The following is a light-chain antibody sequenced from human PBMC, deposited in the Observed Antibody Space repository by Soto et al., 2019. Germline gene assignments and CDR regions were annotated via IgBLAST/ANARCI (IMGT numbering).Light chain of an antibody. CDR1: QGISSY. V-gene: IGKV1-8*01. CDR3: QQYYSYPRT. Sequence: AIRMTQSPSSLSASTGDRFTITCRASQGISSYLAWYQQKPGKAPKLLIYAASTLQSGVPSRFSGSGSGTDFTLTISCLQSEDFATYYCQQYYSYPRTFGQGTTGDIK. CDR2: AAS. J-gene: IGKJ1*01.